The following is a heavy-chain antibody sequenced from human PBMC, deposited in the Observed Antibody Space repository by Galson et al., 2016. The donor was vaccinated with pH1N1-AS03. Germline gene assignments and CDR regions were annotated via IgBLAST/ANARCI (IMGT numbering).Heavy chain of an antibody. D-gene: IGHD3-10*01. J-gene: IGHJ4*02. CDR1: GFTFHDYA. Sequence: SLRLSCAASGFTFHDYAMHWVRQAPGKGLEWVAVIWYDGSNKYYADSVKGRFTISRDNTKNTLYLQMNSLRVEDTAVYFCARGRGYGHYYFDYWGQGTLVTVSS. V-gene: IGHV3-33*08. CDR3: ARGRGYGHYYFDY. CDR2: IWYDGSNK.